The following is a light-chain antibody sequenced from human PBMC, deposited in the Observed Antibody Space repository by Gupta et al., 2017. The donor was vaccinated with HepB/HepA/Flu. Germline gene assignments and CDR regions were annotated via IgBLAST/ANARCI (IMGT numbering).Light chain of an antibody. CDR2: GQN. J-gene: IGLJ1*01. CDR3: HSRERSGNHSV. V-gene: IGLV3-19*01. Sequence: SSALTQAPAVSVAFGQTVRITCQGDNLRSFYASWYQQQPVQAPILVIYGQNKRPPGIPDRFSGSTSGTTAALTSTGAQAEDEADYYCHSRERSGNHSVFANGTKVTVL. CDR1: NLRSFY.